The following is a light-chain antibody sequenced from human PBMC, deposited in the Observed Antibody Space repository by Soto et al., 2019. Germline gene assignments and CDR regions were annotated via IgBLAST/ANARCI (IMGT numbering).Light chain of an antibody. Sequence: DIQMTQSPSTLSASLGDRVTITCRASQSIHSWLAWYQQTPGKAPNLLIYKASSLETGVPSRFSGSGSGTEFTLTGSSLQPDDFATYYCQQYDSYPLTFGGGTRVESK. V-gene: IGKV1-5*03. CDR2: KAS. J-gene: IGKJ4*01. CDR1: QSIHSW. CDR3: QQYDSYPLT.